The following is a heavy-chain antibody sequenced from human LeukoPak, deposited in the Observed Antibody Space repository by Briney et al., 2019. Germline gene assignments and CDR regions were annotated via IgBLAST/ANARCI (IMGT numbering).Heavy chain of an antibody. J-gene: IGHJ4*02. Sequence: PGGSLRLSCAASGFTFSSYSMNWVRQAPGKGLEWVSYISSSSSTIYYADSVKGRFTISRDNAKNSLYPQMNSLRAEDTAVYYCAKDVRGNYGDYGYYFDYWGQGTLVTVSS. V-gene: IGHV3-48*04. CDR2: ISSSSSTI. CDR1: GFTFSSYS. CDR3: AKDVRGNYGDYGYYFDY. D-gene: IGHD4-17*01.